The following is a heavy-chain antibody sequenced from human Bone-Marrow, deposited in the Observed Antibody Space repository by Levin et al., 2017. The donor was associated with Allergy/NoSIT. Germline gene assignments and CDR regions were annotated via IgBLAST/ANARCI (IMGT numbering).Heavy chain of an antibody. Sequence: GESLKISCAASGFTCSNFYLNWVRQAPGKGLEWVAYISSVNDYTNYADSVKGRFTISRDNAKNSLYLQMNSLRVEDTAVYHCARSHYYDSSGYCLFDHWGQGTLVTVSS. CDR3: ARSHYYDSSGYCLFDH. J-gene: IGHJ5*02. CDR1: GFTCSNFY. V-gene: IGHV3-11*03. D-gene: IGHD3-22*01. CDR2: ISSVNDYT.